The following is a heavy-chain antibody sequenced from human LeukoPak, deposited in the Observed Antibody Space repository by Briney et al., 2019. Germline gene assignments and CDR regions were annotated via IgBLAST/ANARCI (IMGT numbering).Heavy chain of an antibody. J-gene: IGHJ5*01. CDR1: GFTFSYYS. CDR3: ARERLTSVIGFDS. V-gene: IGHV3-21*01. CDR2: ISGTSKYI. Sequence: PGGPLRLSCAASGFTFSYYSMNWVRQAPGKGLEWVSSISGTSKYIFYGDSVKGRFTVSRDNANNSLYLQMDSVRADDTAVYYCARERLTSVIGFDSWGQGTLVTVSS. D-gene: IGHD2-21*02.